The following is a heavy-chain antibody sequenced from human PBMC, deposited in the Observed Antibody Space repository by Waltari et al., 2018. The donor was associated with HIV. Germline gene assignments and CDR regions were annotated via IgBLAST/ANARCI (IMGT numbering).Heavy chain of an antibody. CDR2: FGRFSTFT. CDR1: GINLISSA. Sequence: DVQLAASGGGVGKQGQFLRGCCFGSGINLISSAKCLVRHFRGTAFAWLSWFGRFSTFTYYAASLKGRFSVSRDNTNNSMCLHMSSLRVHDTAVYYCARGTTTFIARGYDRSSYGPAEGIFDLWGQGTLVSVSP. D-gene: IGHD3-22*01. V-gene: IGHV3-21*02. CDR3: ARGTTTFIARGYDRSSYGPAEGIFDL. J-gene: IGHJ5*02.